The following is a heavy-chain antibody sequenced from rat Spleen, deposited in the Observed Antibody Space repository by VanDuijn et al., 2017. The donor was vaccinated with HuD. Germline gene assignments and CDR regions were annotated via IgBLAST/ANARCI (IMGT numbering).Heavy chain of an antibody. V-gene: IGHV5-29*01. CDR2: ISYDGSST. D-gene: IGHD1-9*01. CDR1: GFTFSDYY. CDR3: ARLHTYYGYFDY. J-gene: IGHJ2*01. Sequence: EVQLVESDGGLVQPGRSLKLSCAASGFTFSDYYMAWVRQAPTKGLEWVATISYDGSSTYYRDSVKGRFTISRDNAKSTLYLQMDSLRSEDTATYYCARLHTYYGYFDYWGQGVMVTVSS.